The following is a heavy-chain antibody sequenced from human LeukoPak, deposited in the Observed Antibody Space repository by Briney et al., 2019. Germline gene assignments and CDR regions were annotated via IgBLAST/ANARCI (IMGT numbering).Heavy chain of an antibody. CDR2: INQDGSEE. CDR1: GFTFSNYW. V-gene: IGHV3-7*01. D-gene: IGHD5-12*01. CDR3: VRDGGVSGYDLLDY. Sequence: SGGSLRLSCAASGFTFSNYWMSWVRQAQGKGLEWVAHINQDGSEEHYMDSVKARFIISRDNAKNSLSLQMDRLRAEDTAVYHCVRDGGVSGYDLLDYWGQGTSVTVSS. J-gene: IGHJ4*02.